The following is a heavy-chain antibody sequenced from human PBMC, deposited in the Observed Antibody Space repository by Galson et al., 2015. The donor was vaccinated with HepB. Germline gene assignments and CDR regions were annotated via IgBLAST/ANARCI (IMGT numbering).Heavy chain of an antibody. CDR1: GFTFSTNW. D-gene: IGHD2-2*01. CDR3: ARGSYASDGPVA. Sequence: SLRLSCAASGFTFSTNWMSWVRQAPGKGLEWVANIKEDGSQKGYVDSVKGRFTISRDNAKNSLYLQMNSLRAEDTAVYYCARGSYASDGPVAWGQGTLVTVSS. CDR2: IKEDGSQK. J-gene: IGHJ5*02. V-gene: IGHV3-7*03.